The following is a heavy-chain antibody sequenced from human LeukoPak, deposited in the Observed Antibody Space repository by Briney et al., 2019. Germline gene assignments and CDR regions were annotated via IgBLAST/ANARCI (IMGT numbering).Heavy chain of an antibody. J-gene: IGHJ3*02. V-gene: IGHV4-39*01. CDR2: IYYSGRT. D-gene: IGHD2/OR15-2a*01. Sequence: SETLSLTCSVSGGSISSSSYYWGWIRQPPGKGLKWIGSIYYSGRTYYNPSLKCRVTISVDTSKSQFSLKLRSVAAADTAVYYCARHNKAFDIWGQGTMVTVSS. CDR3: ARHNKAFDI. CDR1: GGSISSSSYY.